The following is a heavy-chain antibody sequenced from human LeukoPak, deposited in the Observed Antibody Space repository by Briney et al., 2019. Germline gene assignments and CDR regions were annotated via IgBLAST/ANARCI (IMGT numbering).Heavy chain of an antibody. J-gene: IGHJ4*02. Sequence: ASVKVSCKASGYTFTSYGISWVRQAPGQGLEWMGWISAYNGDTNYAQKLQGRVTMTRDTSTSTAYMELRSLRSDDTAVYYCARDVIQYYYGSGSPRPFYGYWGQGTLVTVSS. D-gene: IGHD3-10*01. V-gene: IGHV1-18*01. CDR2: ISAYNGDT. CDR1: GYTFTSYG. CDR3: ARDVIQYYYGSGSPRPFYGY.